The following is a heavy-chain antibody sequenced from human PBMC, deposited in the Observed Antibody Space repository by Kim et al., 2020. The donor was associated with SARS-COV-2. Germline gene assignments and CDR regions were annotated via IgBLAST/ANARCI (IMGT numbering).Heavy chain of an antibody. CDR3: ARETTQKTYFDL. D-gene: IGHD4-17*01. Sequence: SETLSLTCAVYGGSFSGYYWSWIRQPPRKGLEWIGEINHSGSTNYNPSLKSRVTISVDTSKNQFSLKLTSVTASDTAAYFCARETTQKTYFDLWGRGTLVTVSS. V-gene: IGHV4-34*01. CDR2: INHSGST. CDR1: GGSFSGYY. J-gene: IGHJ2*01.